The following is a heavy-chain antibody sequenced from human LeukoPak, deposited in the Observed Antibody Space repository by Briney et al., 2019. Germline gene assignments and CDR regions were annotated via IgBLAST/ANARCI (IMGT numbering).Heavy chain of an antibody. CDR3: ARGSKYDFWSGYPNYFYYYAMDV. CDR1: GYTLTELS. J-gene: IGHJ6*02. CDR2: FDPEDGET. Sequence: ASVKVSCKVSGYTLTELSMHWVRQAPGKGLEWMGGFDPEDGETIYAQKFQGRVTMTEDTSTDTAYMELSSLRSEDTAVYYCARGSKYDFWSGYPNYFYYYAMDVWGQGTTVTVSS. V-gene: IGHV1-24*01. D-gene: IGHD3-3*01.